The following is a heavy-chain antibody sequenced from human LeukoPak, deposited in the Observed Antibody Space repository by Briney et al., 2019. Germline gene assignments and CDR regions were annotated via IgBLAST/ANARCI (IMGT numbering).Heavy chain of an antibody. D-gene: IGHD3-22*01. CDR1: GFTVSSNY. CDR2: IYSGGST. V-gene: IGHV3-53*01. J-gene: IGHJ4*02. CDR3: ATYYYDSSGYAPEY. Sequence: GGSLRLSCAASGFTVSSNYMSWVRQAPGKGLEWVSVIYSGGSTYYADSVKGRFTISRGNSKNTLYLQMNSLRAEGTTVYYCATYYYDSSGYAPEYWGQGTLVTVSS.